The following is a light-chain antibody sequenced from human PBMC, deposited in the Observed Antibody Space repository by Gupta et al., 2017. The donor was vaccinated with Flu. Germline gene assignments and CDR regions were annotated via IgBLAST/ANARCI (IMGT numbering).Light chain of an antibody. V-gene: IGLV3-21*02. Sequence: SYVLTQPPSVSVAPGQTARITCGGNNIGRKSVYWYQQKPGQASVLVIYDDSDRPAGIPARFAGSNSGTTAALTIRRVAAGYEADYYCQVWDTTHFGGGTKLTVL. CDR3: QVWDTTH. CDR2: DDS. J-gene: IGLJ2*01. CDR1: NIGRKS.